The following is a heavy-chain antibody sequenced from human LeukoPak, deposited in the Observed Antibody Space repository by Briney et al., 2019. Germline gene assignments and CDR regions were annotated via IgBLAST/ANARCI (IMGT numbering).Heavy chain of an antibody. CDR3: AGRTTPPYYFEN. CDR2: IYQSGST. D-gene: IGHD1-1*01. Sequence: SETLSLTCVVSSYSISSGFFWGWIRQPPGTGLEWIGTIYQSGSTYYNPSLKSRVTISLDTSKKQLSLNLTSVTAADTAVYYCAGRTTPPYYFENWGQGNLVTVSS. CDR1: SYSISSGFF. J-gene: IGHJ4*02. V-gene: IGHV4-38-2*01.